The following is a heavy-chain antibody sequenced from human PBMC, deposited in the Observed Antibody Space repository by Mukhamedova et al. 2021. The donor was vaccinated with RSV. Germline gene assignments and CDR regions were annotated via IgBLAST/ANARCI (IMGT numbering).Heavy chain of an antibody. D-gene: IGHD4-17*01. Sequence: ADSVRGRFTISRDNSKNTLYLQMNSLRAEDTAVYFCAKSDYGDYGGVLNYWGQGTLVTVSS. V-gene: IGHV3-23*01. J-gene: IGHJ4*02. CDR3: AKSDYGDYGGVLNY.